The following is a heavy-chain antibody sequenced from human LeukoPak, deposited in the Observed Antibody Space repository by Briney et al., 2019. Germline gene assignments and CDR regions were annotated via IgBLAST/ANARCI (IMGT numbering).Heavy chain of an antibody. Sequence: GRSLRLSCATSGFTFSSYGMHWVRQAPGKGLEWVAVISYDGSNKYYADSVKGRFTISRDNSKNTLCLQMNSLRAEDTAVYYCARDHDYGDYRAAFDIWGQGTMVTVSS. V-gene: IGHV3-30*19. CDR2: ISYDGSNK. CDR3: ARDHDYGDYRAAFDI. D-gene: IGHD4-17*01. CDR1: GFTFSSYG. J-gene: IGHJ3*02.